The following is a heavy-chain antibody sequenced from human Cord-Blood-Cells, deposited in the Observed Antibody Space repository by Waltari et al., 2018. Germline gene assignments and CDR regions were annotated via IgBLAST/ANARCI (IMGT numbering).Heavy chain of an antibody. D-gene: IGHD4-4*01. Sequence: QRQLLHSGAAVKTTGASVTVSCTASEDTFTCSAWHWFSQGPGQKLEWMGWINASNGNTKYSQKFQGRVTITRDASASTAYMELSSLRSEDTAVYDCARGVSVTTYYFDYWGQGTLVTVSS. J-gene: IGHJ4*02. V-gene: IGHV1-3*01. CDR3: ARGVSVTTYYFDY. CDR2: INASNGNT. CDR1: EDTFTCSA.